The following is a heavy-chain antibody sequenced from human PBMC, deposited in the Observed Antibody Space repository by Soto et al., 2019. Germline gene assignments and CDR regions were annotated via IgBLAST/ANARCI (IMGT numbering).Heavy chain of an antibody. CDR1: GFTFSSYW. Sequence: EVQLVESGGGLVQPGGSLRLSCAASGFTFSSYWMHWVRQAPGKGLVWVSRINSDGSSTSYADSVKGRFTISRDNAKNTLYLQMNSLKAEDTAGYYRARDPLPYFYYGMDVWGQGTTVTVSS. CDR3: ARDPLPYFYYGMDV. V-gene: IGHV3-74*01. CDR2: INSDGSST. J-gene: IGHJ6*02.